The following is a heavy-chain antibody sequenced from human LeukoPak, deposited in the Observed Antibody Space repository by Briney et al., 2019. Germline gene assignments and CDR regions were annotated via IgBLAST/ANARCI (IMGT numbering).Heavy chain of an antibody. D-gene: IGHD3-16*01. CDR1: GFTFTNYA. CDR2: ISYLSSHV. CDR3: GRAFPPLRTSSAGDL. Sequence: GGSLRLSCVASGFTFTNYAMNWVRQAPGKGLEWVSSISYLSSHVYYGDSVKGRFSISRDNAKNSLYLQMNSLGAEDTAIYYGGRAFPPLRTSSAGDLWGQGILVTVSS. J-gene: IGHJ4*02. V-gene: IGHV3-21*01.